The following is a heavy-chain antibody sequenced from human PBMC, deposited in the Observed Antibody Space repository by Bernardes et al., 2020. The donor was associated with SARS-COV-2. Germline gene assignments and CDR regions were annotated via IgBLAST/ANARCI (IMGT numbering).Heavy chain of an antibody. CDR2: IKQDGSEK. Sequence: GGSLIRSCAASGFTFSSYWMSWVRQAPGQGLEWVANIKQDGSEKYYVDSVKGRFTISRDNAKNSLYLQMNSLRAEDTAVYYCARDGSGSYYYYYGMDVWGQGTTVTVSS. CDR1: GFTFSSYW. D-gene: IGHD1-26*01. J-gene: IGHJ6*02. CDR3: ARDGSGSYYYYYGMDV. V-gene: IGHV3-7*01.